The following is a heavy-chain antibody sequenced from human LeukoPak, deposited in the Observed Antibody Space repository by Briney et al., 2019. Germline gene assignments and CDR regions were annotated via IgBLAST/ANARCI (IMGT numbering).Heavy chain of an antibody. D-gene: IGHD3-22*01. J-gene: IGHJ4*02. V-gene: IGHV4-59*05. CDR2: IYYSGST. Sequence: SETLSLTCTVSGGSISSYYWSWIRQPPGKGLEWIGSIYYSGSTYYNPSLKSRVTISVDTSKNQFSLKLSSVTAADTAVYYCARRQRITMIVVVEGSFDYWGQGTLVTVSS. CDR3: ARRQRITMIVVVEGSFDY. CDR1: GGSISSYY.